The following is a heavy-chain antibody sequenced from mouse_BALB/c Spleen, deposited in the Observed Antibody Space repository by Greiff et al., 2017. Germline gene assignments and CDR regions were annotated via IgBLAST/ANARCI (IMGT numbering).Heavy chain of an antibody. J-gene: IGHJ4*01. CDR1: GFSLSTSGMG. D-gene: IGHD2-4*01. CDR2: IYWDDDK. V-gene: IGHV8-12*01. CDR3: ARRMITYYAMDY. Sequence: QVTLKESGPGILQPSQTLSLTCSFSGFSLSTSGMGVSWIRQPSGKGLEWLAHIYWDDDKRYNPSLKSRLTISKDTSRNQVFLKITSVDTADTATYYCARRMITYYAMDYWGQGTSVTVSS.